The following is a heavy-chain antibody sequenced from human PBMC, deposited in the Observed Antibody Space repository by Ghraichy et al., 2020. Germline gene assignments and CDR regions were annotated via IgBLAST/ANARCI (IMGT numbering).Heavy chain of an antibody. D-gene: IGHD3-10*01. V-gene: IGHV3-21*01. CDR2: ISSSSSSYI. Sequence: GESLNISCAASGFTFSSYSMNWVRQAPGKGLEWVSSISSSSSSYIYYADSVKGRFTISRDNAKNSLYLQMNSLRAEDTAVYYCAREGYGDFDYWGQGTLVTVSS. CDR1: GFTFSSYS. CDR3: AREGYGDFDY. J-gene: IGHJ4*02.